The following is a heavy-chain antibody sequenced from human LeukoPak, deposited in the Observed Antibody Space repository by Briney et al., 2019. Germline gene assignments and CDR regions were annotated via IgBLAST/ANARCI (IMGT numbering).Heavy chain of an antibody. V-gene: IGHV3-23*01. D-gene: IGHD6-6*01. J-gene: IGHJ4*02. Sequence: GGSLRLSCAASGFTFSNYAMSWVRQAPGKGLDGGSGASDSGGSTYYADSVKGRFSISRDNSKNSLYLQMDSLRVEDTAVYYCVKGATKISCRPADWGQGTLVTVSS. CDR2: ASDSGGST. CDR1: GFTFSNYA. CDR3: VKGATKISCRPAD.